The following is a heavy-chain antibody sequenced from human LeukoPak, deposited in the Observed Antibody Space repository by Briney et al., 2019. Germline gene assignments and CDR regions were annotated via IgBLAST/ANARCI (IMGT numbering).Heavy chain of an antibody. CDR3: ARSAYYYDSSGYNDY. Sequence: ASVKVSCKASGYTFTGYYMHWVRQAPGQGLEWMGWINPNSGGTNYAQKFQGRATMTRDTSISTAYMELSRLRSDDTAVYYCARSAYYYDSSGYNDYWGQGTLVTVSS. D-gene: IGHD3-22*01. J-gene: IGHJ4*02. CDR1: GYTFTGYY. CDR2: INPNSGGT. V-gene: IGHV1-2*02.